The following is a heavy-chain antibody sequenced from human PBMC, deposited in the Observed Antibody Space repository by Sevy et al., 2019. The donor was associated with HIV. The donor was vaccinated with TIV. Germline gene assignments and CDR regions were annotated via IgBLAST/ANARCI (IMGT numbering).Heavy chain of an antibody. Sequence: GGSLRLSCAASGFTFSSYWMHWVRQAPGKGLVWVSRINSDGSSTSYADSVKGRFTISRDNAKNTLYLQMNSLRAEDTAVYYCAREGSRGVLWFGESSYYYYGMDVWGQGTTVTVSS. CDR1: GFTFSSYW. V-gene: IGHV3-74*01. CDR3: AREGSRGVLWFGESSYYYYGMDV. J-gene: IGHJ6*02. D-gene: IGHD3-10*01. CDR2: INSDGSST.